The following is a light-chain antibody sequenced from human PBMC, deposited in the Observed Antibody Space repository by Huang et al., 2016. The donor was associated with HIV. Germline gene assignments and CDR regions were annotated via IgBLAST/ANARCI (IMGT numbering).Light chain of an antibody. CDR2: GAS. J-gene: IGKJ2*01. Sequence: DIHMTQSPSSLSASVGDRVTITCRASQNINNYLNWYQQKPGKVPKLLIYGASTLKSGVPSRFSGSGSGTDFTLTISSLQSEDLATYYCQQTHSTPPYTFGQGTKVEI. CDR1: QNINNY. CDR3: QQTHSTPPYT. V-gene: IGKV1-39*01.